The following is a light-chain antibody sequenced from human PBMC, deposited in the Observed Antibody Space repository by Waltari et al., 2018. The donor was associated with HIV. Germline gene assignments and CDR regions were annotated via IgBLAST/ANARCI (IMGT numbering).Light chain of an antibody. CDR3: ASWDDSLNGPV. V-gene: IGLV1-44*01. J-gene: IGLJ2*01. CDR2: GKN. CDR1: TSNIGRNT. Sequence: QSVLTQPPSASGTPEQRVTISCSGSTSNIGRNTVSWFQQFPGTAPKVLIYGKNQRPPGAPDRFSGSKSGTSASLAISGLQSEDEADYYCASWDDSLNGPVFGGGTKLTVV.